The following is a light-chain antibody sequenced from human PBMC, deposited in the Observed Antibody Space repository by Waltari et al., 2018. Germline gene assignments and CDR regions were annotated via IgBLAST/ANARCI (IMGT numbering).Light chain of an antibody. CDR1: QGISNY. J-gene: IGKJ3*01. V-gene: IGKV1-17*01. CDR2: AAS. Sequence: DIQMTQSPSSLSASVGDRVTITCRASQGISNYLSWYQQKPGKPPRRLIYAASSLESGDPSRFSGSGSGTEFTLTISSLQPEDFATYYCLQYNSKPFTFGPGTKLDIK. CDR3: LQYNSKPFT.